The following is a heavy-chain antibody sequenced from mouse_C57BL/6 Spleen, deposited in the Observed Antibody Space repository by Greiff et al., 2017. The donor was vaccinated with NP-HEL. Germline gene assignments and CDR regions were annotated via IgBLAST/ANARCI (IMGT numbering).Heavy chain of an antibody. V-gene: IGHV1-54*01. Sequence: QVQLQQSGAELVRPGTSVKVSCKASGYAFTNYLIEWVKQRPGQGLEWIGVINPGSGGTNYNEKFKGKATLTADKSSSTAYMQLSSLTSKDSAVYFCARSDSSGYVGYWGQVTTLTVSS. D-gene: IGHD3-2*02. CDR2: INPGSGGT. CDR3: ARSDSSGYVGY. J-gene: IGHJ2*01. CDR1: GYAFTNYL.